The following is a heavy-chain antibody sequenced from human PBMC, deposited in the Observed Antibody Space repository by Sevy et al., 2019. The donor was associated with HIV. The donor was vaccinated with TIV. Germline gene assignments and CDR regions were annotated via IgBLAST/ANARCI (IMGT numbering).Heavy chain of an antibody. CDR1: GYTFTGDY. CDR3: ARGGYNWNEVPGY. Sequence: ASVKVSCKASGYTFTGDYMYWVRQAPGQGLEWMGRINPNTGDTNYSQKFQDRVTMTRDTSISTGYLELSRLTSDDTAVYYCARGGYNWNEVPGYWGQGTLVTVSS. D-gene: IGHD1-1*01. CDR2: INPNTGDT. V-gene: IGHV1-2*02. J-gene: IGHJ4*01.